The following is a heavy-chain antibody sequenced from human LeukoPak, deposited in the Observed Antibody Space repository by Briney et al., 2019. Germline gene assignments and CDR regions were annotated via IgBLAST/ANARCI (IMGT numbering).Heavy chain of an antibody. Sequence: GASVKVSCKASGYTFTSYGISWVRQTPGQGLEWMGWISAYNGNTNYAQKLQGRVTMTTDTSTSTAYMELRSLRSDDTAVYYCARAWAGGIVVVPVPWGFPNFDYWGQGTLVTVSS. CDR3: ARAWAGGIVVVPVPWGFPNFDY. V-gene: IGHV1-18*01. CDR1: GYTFTSYG. CDR2: ISAYNGNT. D-gene: IGHD2-2*01. J-gene: IGHJ4*02.